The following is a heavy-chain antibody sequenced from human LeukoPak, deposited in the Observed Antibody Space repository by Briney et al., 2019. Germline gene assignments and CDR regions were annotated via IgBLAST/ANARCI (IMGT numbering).Heavy chain of an antibody. J-gene: IGHJ6*03. Sequence: ASVKVSCKASGYTFTRYDISRVRQAPGQGLEWMGWISAYNGNTNYAQRLQGRVTITRNTSISTAYMELSSLRSEDTAVYYCARGHEGSYYYYMDVWGKGTTVTVSS. V-gene: IGHV1-18*01. CDR3: ARGHEGSYYYYMDV. CDR2: ISAYNGNT. D-gene: IGHD3-10*01. CDR1: GYTFTRYD.